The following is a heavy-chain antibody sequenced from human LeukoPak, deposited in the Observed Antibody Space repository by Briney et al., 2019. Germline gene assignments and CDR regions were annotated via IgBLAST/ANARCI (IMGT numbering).Heavy chain of an antibody. D-gene: IGHD3-10*01. J-gene: IGHJ6*02. V-gene: IGHV3-30*02. CDR1: GFTFSSYG. CDR2: IWYDGSNK. Sequence: GGSLRLSCAASGFTFSSYGMHWVRQAPGKGLEWVAVIWYDGSNKYYADSEKGRFTISRDNSKNTLYLQMNSLRAEDTAVYYCAKSGGTYQYYGMDVWGQGTTVTVSS. CDR3: AKSGGTYQYYGMDV.